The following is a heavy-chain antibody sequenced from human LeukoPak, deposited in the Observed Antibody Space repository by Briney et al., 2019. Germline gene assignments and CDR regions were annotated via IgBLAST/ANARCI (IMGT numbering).Heavy chain of an antibody. CDR2: ISSRGNTI. CDR3: ARHDTAMATDYGMDV. CDR1: GFTFSDYY. J-gene: IGHJ6*02. Sequence: GGSLRLSCAASGFTFSDYYMSWIRQAPGKGLEWVSYISSRGNTIYYADSVKGRFTISRDNAKNSLYLQMNSLRAEDTAVYYCARHDTAMATDYGMDVWGQGTTVTVSS. V-gene: IGHV3-11*01. D-gene: IGHD5-18*01.